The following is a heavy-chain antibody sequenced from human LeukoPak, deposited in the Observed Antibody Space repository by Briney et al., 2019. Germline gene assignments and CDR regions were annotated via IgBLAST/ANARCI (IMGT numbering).Heavy chain of an antibody. CDR2: SYHSGST. V-gene: IGHV4-38-2*01. D-gene: IGHD3-3*01. CDR3: ARLAALRFLEWLPLGSYFDY. Sequence: SETLSLTCAVSGYSISSGYYWSWIRQPPGKGLEWIGSSYHSGSTYYNPSLKSRVTISVDTSKNQFSLKLSSVTAADTAVYYCARLAALRFLEWLPLGSYFDYWGQGTLVTVSS. J-gene: IGHJ4*02. CDR1: GYSISSGYY.